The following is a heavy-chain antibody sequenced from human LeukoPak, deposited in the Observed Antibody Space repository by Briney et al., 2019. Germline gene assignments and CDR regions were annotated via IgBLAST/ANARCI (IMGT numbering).Heavy chain of an antibody. Sequence: PGGSLRLSCAASGFSFSDHYMDWVRQAPGKGLEWVGRTRNRAKSYTTEYAASVKGRFTISRDDSKNSLYLQMNSLRTEDTAVYYCTRRASTYQLDYWGQGTLVTVSS. CDR3: TRRASTYQLDY. V-gene: IGHV3-72*01. CDR1: GFSFSDHY. D-gene: IGHD2-2*01. CDR2: TRNRAKSYTT. J-gene: IGHJ4*02.